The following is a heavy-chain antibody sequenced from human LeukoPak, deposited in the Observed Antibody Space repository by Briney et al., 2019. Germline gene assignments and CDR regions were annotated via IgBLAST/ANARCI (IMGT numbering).Heavy chain of an antibody. CDR1: GYTFTSYG. CDR2: ISAYNGKK. D-gene: IGHD4-17*01. CDR3: AKDSDYGRLMDY. Sequence: ASVKVSCKASGYTFTSYGITWVRQAPGQGLEWMGWISAYNGKKNFAQKLQGRVTMTTDTSTSTAYMELRSLRSDDTAVYCCAKDSDYGRLMDYWGQGTLVTVSS. V-gene: IGHV1-18*01. J-gene: IGHJ4*02.